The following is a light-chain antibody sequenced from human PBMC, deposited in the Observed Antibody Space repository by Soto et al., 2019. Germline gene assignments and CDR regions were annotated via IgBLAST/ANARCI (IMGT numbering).Light chain of an antibody. CDR2: ETN. Sequence: QSVLTQPPSVSAAPGQKVTISCSGSSSDIGNNYVSWYQHLPGTAPILLIFETNRRPSGIPDRFSGTKSGTSATLGITGLQTGDEADYYCGTWDSSLSADVFGTGTKVTVL. CDR1: SSDIGNNY. V-gene: IGLV1-51*02. J-gene: IGLJ1*01. CDR3: GTWDSSLSADV.